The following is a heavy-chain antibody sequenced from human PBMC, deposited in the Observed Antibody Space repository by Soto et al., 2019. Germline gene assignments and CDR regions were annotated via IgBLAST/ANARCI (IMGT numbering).Heavy chain of an antibody. D-gene: IGHD6-13*01. CDR3: ARVSGIAAAAPFDY. Sequence: DSLTISCKGSGYSFTSYWISLVRQMPGKGLEWMGRIDPSDSYTNYSPSFQGHVTISADKSISTAYLQWSSLKASDTAMYYCARVSGIAAAAPFDYWGQGTLVTVSS. CDR1: GYSFTSYW. J-gene: IGHJ4*02. CDR2: IDPSDSYT. V-gene: IGHV5-10-1*01.